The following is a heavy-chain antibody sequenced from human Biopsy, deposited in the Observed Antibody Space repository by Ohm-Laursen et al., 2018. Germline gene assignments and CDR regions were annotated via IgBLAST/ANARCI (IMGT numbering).Heavy chain of an antibody. J-gene: IGHJ4*02. V-gene: IGHV4-4*07. CDR3: AKARTLDTAIDFDY. D-gene: IGHD5-18*01. Sequence: GTLSLTCIVSGDSISNSYWTWIRQPAGKGLEWIGRFYSSGSSSYNPSLKSRVTMSIDASMNQFSLKLTPVTAADTAVYYCAKARTLDTAIDFDYWGQGTLVTVSS. CDR1: GDSISNSY. CDR2: FYSSGSS.